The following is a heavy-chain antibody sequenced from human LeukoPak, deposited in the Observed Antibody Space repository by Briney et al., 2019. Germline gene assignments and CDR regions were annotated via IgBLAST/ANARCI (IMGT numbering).Heavy chain of an antibody. CDR3: ARGRAAWTSFVGWFDP. V-gene: IGHV1-2*02. D-gene: IGHD3-3*01. Sequence: ASVKVSCKASGYTFTGYYMHWVRQAPGQGLEWMGWINPNSGGTNYAQKFQGRVTMTRDTPISTAYMELSRLRSDDTAVYYCARGRAAWTSFVGWFDPWGRGTLVTVSS. J-gene: IGHJ5*02. CDR1: GYTFTGYY. CDR2: INPNSGGT.